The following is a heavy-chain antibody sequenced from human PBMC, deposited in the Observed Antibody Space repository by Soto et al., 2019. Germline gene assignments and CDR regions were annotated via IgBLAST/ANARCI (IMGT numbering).Heavy chain of an antibody. J-gene: IGHJ4*02. CDR3: AKGSGYSSSPLDY. V-gene: IGHV3-30*18. CDR1: GFTFSSYG. Sequence: LRLSCAASGFTFSSYGMHWVRQAPGKGLEWVAVISYDGSNKYYADSVKGRFTISRDNSKNTLYLQMNSLRAEDTAVYYCAKGSGYSSSPLDYWGQGTLVTVS. D-gene: IGHD6-13*01. CDR2: ISYDGSNK.